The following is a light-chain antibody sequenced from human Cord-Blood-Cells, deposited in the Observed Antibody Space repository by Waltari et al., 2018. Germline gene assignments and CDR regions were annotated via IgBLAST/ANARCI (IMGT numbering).Light chain of an antibody. CDR2: LGS. Sequence: DIVMTQSPLSLPVTPGEPASISCRSSQSLLHSNGYNYLDWYLQKPGQSAQLLIYLGSNRASGVPDRFSVSGSGTDFTQKIRRLEAEDVGVYYCMQALQTPWTFGQGTKVEIQ. CDR1: QSLLHSNGYNY. V-gene: IGKV2-28*01. J-gene: IGKJ1*01. CDR3: MQALQTPWT.